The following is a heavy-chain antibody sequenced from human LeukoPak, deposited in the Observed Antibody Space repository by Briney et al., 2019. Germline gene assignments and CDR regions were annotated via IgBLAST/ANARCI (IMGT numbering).Heavy chain of an antibody. CDR3: AREGEHQLAYDAFDI. CDR2: TYYRSKWYD. D-gene: IGHD6-13*01. CDR1: GDSVSSNSAA. Sequence: SQTLSLTCAISGDSVSSNSAAWNWIRQSPSRGLERLGRTYYRSKWYDDYAVSVASRIIINPDTSKNQFSLQLNSVTPEDTAVYYCAREGEHQLAYDAFDIWGQGTMVTVSS. J-gene: IGHJ3*02. V-gene: IGHV6-1*01.